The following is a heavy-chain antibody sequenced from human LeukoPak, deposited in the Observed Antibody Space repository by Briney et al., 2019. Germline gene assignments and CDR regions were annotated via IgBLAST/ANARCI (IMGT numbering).Heavy chain of an antibody. D-gene: IGHD6-13*01. CDR3: ARAAAAGTVDY. V-gene: IGHV3-7*01. Sequence: PGGSLRLSCVVSGFTSSSYWTSWVRQAPGKGLEWVANVNQDGSEQYYVDSVKGRFIISKDNAKNSLYLQMNSLRVEDTAVYYCARAAAAGTVDYWGQGTLVIVSS. CDR2: VNQDGSEQ. J-gene: IGHJ4*02. CDR1: GFTSSSYW.